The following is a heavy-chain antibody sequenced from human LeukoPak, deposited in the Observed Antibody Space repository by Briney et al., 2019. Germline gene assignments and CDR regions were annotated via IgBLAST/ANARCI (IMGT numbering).Heavy chain of an antibody. V-gene: IGHV1-2*02. CDR1: GYTFIGHY. Sequence: ASVKVSCKASGYTFIGHYMYWVRHAPGQGLEWMGWINPNSGDTNSAQNFQGRVTMTRDTSISTAYMELSRLTSDDTAVYYCARGSDDASDIWGQGTMVTVSS. CDR3: ARGSDDASDI. J-gene: IGHJ3*02. CDR2: INPNSGDT.